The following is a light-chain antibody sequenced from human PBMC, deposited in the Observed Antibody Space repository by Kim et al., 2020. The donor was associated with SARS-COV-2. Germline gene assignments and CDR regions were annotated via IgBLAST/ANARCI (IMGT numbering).Light chain of an antibody. J-gene: IGLJ2*01. V-gene: IGLV2-23*02. Sequence: QSALTQPASVSGSAGQSITISCTGTNSDVGSYNLVSWYQQHPDKAPKLMIYEVNKRPSGVSDRFSGSKSGNTVSLTISGLQAEDEADYYCCSRGSSVTLVFGGGTQLTVL. CDR2: EVN. CDR1: NSDVGSYNL. CDR3: CSRGSSVTLV.